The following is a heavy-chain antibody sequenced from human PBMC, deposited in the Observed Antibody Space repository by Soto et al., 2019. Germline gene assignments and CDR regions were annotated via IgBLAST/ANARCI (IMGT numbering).Heavy chain of an antibody. J-gene: IGHJ3*02. CDR3: ARAGVRGVIHAFDI. V-gene: IGHV3-7*04. D-gene: IGHD3-10*01. CDR2: IKQDGSEK. CDR1: GFTFSSYW. Sequence: LRLSCAASGFTFSSYWMSWVRQAPGKGLEWVANIKQDGSEKYYVDSVKGRFTISRDNAKNSLYLQMNSLRAEDTAVYYCARAGVRGVIHAFDIWGQGTMVTVSS.